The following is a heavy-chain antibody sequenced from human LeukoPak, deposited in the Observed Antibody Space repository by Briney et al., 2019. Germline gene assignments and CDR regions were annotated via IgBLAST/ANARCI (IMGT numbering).Heavy chain of an antibody. Sequence: GGSLRLSCAASGFTFSSYSMNWVRQAPGKGLEWVSSISSSSSYIYYADSVKGRFTISRDNAKNSLYLQMNSLRAEDTAVYYCARDFVIRNFDYWGQGTLVTVSS. CDR1: GFTFSSYS. V-gene: IGHV3-21*01. J-gene: IGHJ4*02. D-gene: IGHD3-16*02. CDR3: ARDFVIRNFDY. CDR2: ISSSSSYI.